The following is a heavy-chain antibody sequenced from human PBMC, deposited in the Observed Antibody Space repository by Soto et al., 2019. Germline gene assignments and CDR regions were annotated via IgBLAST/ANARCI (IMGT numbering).Heavy chain of an antibody. CDR2: IYPGDSTV. CDR3: ARHTSDRYGPDY. V-gene: IGHV5-51*01. CDR1: GYSFISYW. Sequence: GESLKISCQGSGYSFISYWIGWVRQMPGKGLELMGVIYPGDSTVRYSPSFQGQVTISVDKSISTAYLQWSSLKPSDTAMYYCARHTSDRYGPDYWGQGTLVTVSS. D-gene: IGHD5-18*01. J-gene: IGHJ4*02.